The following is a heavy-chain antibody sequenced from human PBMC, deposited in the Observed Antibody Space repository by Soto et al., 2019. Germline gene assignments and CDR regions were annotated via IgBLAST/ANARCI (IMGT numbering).Heavy chain of an antibody. CDR2: INPTGSYT. Sequence: GGSLRLSCAASGFTFSDHYMTWIRQAPGKGLEWISYINPTGSYTHYADSVKGRFSISRDNAENSLYLQMNSLRPEDTALYYCARGHHSMDVWGQGATVTVYS. J-gene: IGHJ6*02. CDR3: ARGHHSMDV. CDR1: GFTFSDHY. V-gene: IGHV3-11*06.